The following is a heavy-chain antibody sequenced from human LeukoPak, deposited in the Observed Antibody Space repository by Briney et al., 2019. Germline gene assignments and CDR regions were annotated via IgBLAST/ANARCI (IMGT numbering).Heavy chain of an antibody. V-gene: IGHV4-61*01. CDR2: IYYSGTT. CDR1: GGSISSSSYY. Sequence: PSETLSLTCTVSGGSISSSSYYWGWIRQPPGKGLEWIGYIYYSGTTNYNPSLKSRVTISVDTSKNQFSLNLSSVTAADTAVYYCARDRLYYFDYWGQGTLVTVSS. CDR3: ARDRLYYFDY. J-gene: IGHJ4*02.